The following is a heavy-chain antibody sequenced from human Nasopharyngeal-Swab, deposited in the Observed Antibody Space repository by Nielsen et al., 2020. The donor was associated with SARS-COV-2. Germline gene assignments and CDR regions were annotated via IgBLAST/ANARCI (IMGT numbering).Heavy chain of an antibody. J-gene: IGHJ6*02. CDR3: ARGVEVGVPYYYYGMDV. D-gene: IGHD3-3*01. Sequence: GESLKIFCAASGFNFSSHSLNWVRQAPGKGLEWVSSISSSSSYIYYADSVKGRFTISRDNAKNSLYLQMNSLRAEDTAVYYCARGVEVGVPYYYYGMDVWGQGTTVTVSS. CDR2: ISSSSSYI. CDR1: GFNFSSHS. V-gene: IGHV3-21*01.